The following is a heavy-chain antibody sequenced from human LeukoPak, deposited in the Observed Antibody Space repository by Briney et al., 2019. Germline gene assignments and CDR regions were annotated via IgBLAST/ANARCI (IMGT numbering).Heavy chain of an antibody. CDR3: AKDFTPIYYVANMVDY. Sequence: RPGGSLRLSCAASGFTFSSYWMHWVRQAPGKGLVWVSRINSDGSSTSYADSVKGRFTISRDNSKNTLYLQMNSLRAEDTAVYYCAKDFTPIYYVANMVDYWGQGTLVTVSS. CDR2: INSDGSST. V-gene: IGHV3-74*01. CDR1: GFTFSSYW. J-gene: IGHJ4*02. D-gene: IGHD3-10*02.